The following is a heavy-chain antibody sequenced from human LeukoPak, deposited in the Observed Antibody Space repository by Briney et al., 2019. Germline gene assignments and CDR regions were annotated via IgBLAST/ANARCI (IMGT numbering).Heavy chain of an antibody. CDR2: INPNSGGT. J-gene: IGHJ4*02. CDR3: AREATEKGDFDY. Sequence: GASVKVSCKPSGYTFTAYYMHWVRQAPGQGLEWMGWINPNSGGTNYAQKFQGRVTMTRDTSISTAYMELSRLRSDDTAVYYCAREATEKGDFDYWGQGTLVTVSS. D-gene: IGHD5-12*01. V-gene: IGHV1-2*02. CDR1: GYTFTAYY.